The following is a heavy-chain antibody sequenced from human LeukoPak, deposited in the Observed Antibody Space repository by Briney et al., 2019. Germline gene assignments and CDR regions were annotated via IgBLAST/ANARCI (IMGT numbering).Heavy chain of an antibody. V-gene: IGHV4-39*01. D-gene: IGHD3-22*01. CDR3: ARGLGRIVVAP. CDR2: IYYSGGT. J-gene: IGHJ4*02. CDR1: GGSISSSSYY. Sequence: SETLSLTCTVSGGSISSSSYYWGWIRQPPGKGLEWIGSIYYSGGTYYNPSLKSRVTISVDTSKNQFSLKLSSVTAADTAVYYCARGLGRIVVAPGGQGTLVTVSS.